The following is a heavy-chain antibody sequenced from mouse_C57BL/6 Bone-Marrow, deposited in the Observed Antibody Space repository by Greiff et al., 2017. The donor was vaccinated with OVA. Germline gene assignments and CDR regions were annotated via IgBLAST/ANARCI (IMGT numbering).Heavy chain of an antibody. CDR2: IYPRSGNT. CDR3: ARGGYGSSFWFAY. V-gene: IGHV1-81*01. CDR1: GYTFTSYG. Sequence: QVHVKQSGAELARPGASVKLSCKASGYTFTSYGISWVKQRTGQGLEWIGEIYPRSGNTYYNEKFKGKATLTADKSSSTAYMELRSLTSEDSAVYFCARGGYGSSFWFAYWGQGTLVTVSA. J-gene: IGHJ3*01. D-gene: IGHD1-1*01.